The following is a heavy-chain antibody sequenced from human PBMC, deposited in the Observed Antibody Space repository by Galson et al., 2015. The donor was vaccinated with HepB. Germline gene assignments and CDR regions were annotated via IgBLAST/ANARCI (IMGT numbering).Heavy chain of an antibody. D-gene: IGHD3-22*01. CDR2: ISYDGSNK. CDR1: EFIFRNCA. Sequence: SLRLSCATPEFIFRNCAVHWVRQAPGKGLEWVAVISYDGSNKYYGDSVKGRFTISRDNSKNTVYLQVASLRAEDTAVYYCARDAYCDKSGYFGLWGQGTLVTVSS. J-gene: IGHJ4*02. V-gene: IGHV3-30*04. CDR3: ARDAYCDKSGYFGL.